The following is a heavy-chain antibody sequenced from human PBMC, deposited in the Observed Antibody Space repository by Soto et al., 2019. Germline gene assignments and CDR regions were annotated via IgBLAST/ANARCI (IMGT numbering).Heavy chain of an antibody. CDR3: GKDHASSSWSMDYYGMGV. CDR2: ISSSSSTI. D-gene: IGHD6-13*01. CDR1: GFTFSVFA. V-gene: IGHV3-48*02. Sequence: PGGSLRLSCAASGFTFSVFAMSWVRRAPGKGLEWVSYISSSSSTIYYADSVKGRFTISRDNAKNTLYLQMNSLRDEDTAVYYGGKDHASSSWSMDYYGMGVWGQGTTVTVSS. J-gene: IGHJ6*02.